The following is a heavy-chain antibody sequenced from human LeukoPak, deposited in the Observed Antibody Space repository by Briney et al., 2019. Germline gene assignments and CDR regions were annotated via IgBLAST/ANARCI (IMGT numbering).Heavy chain of an antibody. D-gene: IGHD2-15*01. CDR1: RGTFNSCA. J-gene: IGHJ5*02. Sequence: ASVKVSCKASRGTFNSCAISWVRQAPGQGLEWMGRIIPILGIANYAQKFQGRVTITADKSTSTAYMELSSLRSEDTAVYYCAAGVCSGGSCYHELDPWGQGTLVTVSS. CDR3: AAGVCSGGSCYHELDP. V-gene: IGHV1-69*04. CDR2: IIPILGIA.